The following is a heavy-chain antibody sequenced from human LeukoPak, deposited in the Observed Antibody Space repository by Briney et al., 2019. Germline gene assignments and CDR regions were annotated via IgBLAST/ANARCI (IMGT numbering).Heavy chain of an antibody. CDR1: GYSFASYW. CDR3: VRPYCYDSSGYYFDY. CDR2: IYPGDSET. J-gene: IGHJ4*02. Sequence: GESLKISCKGPGYSFASYWIGWVRQMPGKGLEWMGIIYPGDSETKYSPSFQGQVIISADKSISTAYLQWRSLKASDTAMFYCVRPYCYDSSGYYFDYWGQGTVVTVSS. V-gene: IGHV5-51*01. D-gene: IGHD3-22*01.